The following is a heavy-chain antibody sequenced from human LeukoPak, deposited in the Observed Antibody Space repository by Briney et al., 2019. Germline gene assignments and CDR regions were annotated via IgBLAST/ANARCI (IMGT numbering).Heavy chain of an antibody. CDR1: GFTFSDYF. J-gene: IGHJ4*02. CDR2: INSAGDNI. CDR3: ATSRVFDY. Sequence: GGSLRLSCVASGFTFSDYFMSWIRQAPGKGLEWLSFINSAGDNIYYADSVMGRFTISRDNAKKTLYLEMNSLRMEDTAIYYCATSRVFDYWGQGTLVTVSS. V-gene: IGHV3-11*04.